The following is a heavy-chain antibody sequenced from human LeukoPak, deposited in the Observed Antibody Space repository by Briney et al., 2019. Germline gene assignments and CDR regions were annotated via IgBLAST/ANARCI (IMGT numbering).Heavy chain of an antibody. J-gene: IGHJ4*02. CDR2: ISYDGSNK. V-gene: IGHV3-30-3*01. Sequence: SCKASGYTFNSYAMHWVRQAPGKGLEWVAVISYDGSNKYYADSVKGRFTISRDNSKNTLYLQVNSLRAEDTAVYYCARDNRHLGDNYYGFYFDYWGQGTLVTVSS. CDR1: GYTFNSYA. CDR3: ARDNRHLGDNYYGFYFDY. D-gene: IGHD4-17*01.